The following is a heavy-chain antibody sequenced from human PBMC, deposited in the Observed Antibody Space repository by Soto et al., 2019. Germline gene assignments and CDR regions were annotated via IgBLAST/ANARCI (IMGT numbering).Heavy chain of an antibody. Sequence: KPSETLSLTCTVSGGSISSGGYYWSWIRQHPGKGLEWIGYIYYSGSTYYNPSLKSRVTISVDTSKNKFSLKLSSVTAADTAVYYCARDRQNPPHYFDYWGQGTLVNVSS. J-gene: IGHJ4*02. CDR2: IYYSGST. CDR1: GGSISSGGYY. V-gene: IGHV4-31*03. CDR3: ARDRQNPPHYFDY.